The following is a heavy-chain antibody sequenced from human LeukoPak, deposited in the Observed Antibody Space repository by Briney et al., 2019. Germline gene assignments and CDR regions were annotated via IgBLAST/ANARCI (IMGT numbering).Heavy chain of an antibody. CDR2: ISSSSSYI. Sequence: PGGSLRLSCAASGFTFSSYSMNWVRQAPGKGLEWVSSISSSSSYIYYADSVKGRFTISRDNAKNSLYLQMNSLRAEDTAVYYCARDFGNITMVRDQDYWGQGTLVTVSS. D-gene: IGHD3-10*01. J-gene: IGHJ4*02. CDR1: GFTFSSYS. CDR3: ARDFGNITMVRDQDY. V-gene: IGHV3-21*01.